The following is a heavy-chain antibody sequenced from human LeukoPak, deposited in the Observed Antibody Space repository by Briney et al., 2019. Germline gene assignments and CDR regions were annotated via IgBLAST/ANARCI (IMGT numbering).Heavy chain of an antibody. CDR2: INHSGST. V-gene: IGHV4-34*01. CDR1: GGSFSGYY. D-gene: IGHD2-2*01. CDR3: ARGRRYCSSTSCYRGWGFDY. Sequence: KPSETLSLTCAVYGGSFSGYYWSWIRQPPGKWLEWIGEINHSGSTNYNPSLKSRVTISVDTSKNQFSLKLSSVTAADTAVYYCARGRRYCSSTSCYRGWGFDYWGQGTLVTVSS. J-gene: IGHJ4*02.